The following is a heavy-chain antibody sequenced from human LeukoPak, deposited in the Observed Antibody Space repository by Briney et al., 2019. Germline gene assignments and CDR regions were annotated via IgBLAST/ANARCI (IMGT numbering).Heavy chain of an antibody. CDR1: GFTFSSYW. Sequence: GGSLRLSRAASGFTFSSYWMHWVRQVPGKGLVWVSRIYTDGTRTNYADSVKGRFTISRDNAKNTLYLQMNSLRVEDTAVFYCARGHNTGYYTDSWGQGTLVTVSS. D-gene: IGHD6-19*01. CDR2: IYTDGTRT. J-gene: IGHJ4*02. CDR3: ARGHNTGYYTDS. V-gene: IGHV3-74*01.